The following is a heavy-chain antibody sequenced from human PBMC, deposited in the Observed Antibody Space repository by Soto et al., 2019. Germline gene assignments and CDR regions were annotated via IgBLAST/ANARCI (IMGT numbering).Heavy chain of an antibody. CDR2: INHSGST. CDR3: ARKSTMVRGVIQVGYYYYGMDV. V-gene: IGHV4-34*01. CDR1: GGSFSGYY. D-gene: IGHD3-10*01. J-gene: IGHJ6*02. Sequence: SETLSLTCAVYGGSFSGYYWSWIRQPPGKGLEWIGEINHSGSTNYNPSLKSRVTISVDTSKNQFSLKLSSVTAADTAVYYCARKSTMVRGVIQVGYYYYGMDVWGQGTTVTVS.